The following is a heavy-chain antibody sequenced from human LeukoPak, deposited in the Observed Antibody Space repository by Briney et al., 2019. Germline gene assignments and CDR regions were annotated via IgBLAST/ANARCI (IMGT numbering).Heavy chain of an antibody. V-gene: IGHV1-46*01. Sequence: ASVKVSCKASGCTFTGYYMHWVRQAPGQGLEWMGIINPSGGSTSYAQKFQGRVTMTRDTSTSTVYMELSSLRSEDTAVYYCARVRSPVYDILTGKYYFDYWGQGTLVTVSS. D-gene: IGHD3-9*01. J-gene: IGHJ4*02. CDR1: GCTFTGYY. CDR3: ARVRSPVYDILTGKYYFDY. CDR2: INPSGGST.